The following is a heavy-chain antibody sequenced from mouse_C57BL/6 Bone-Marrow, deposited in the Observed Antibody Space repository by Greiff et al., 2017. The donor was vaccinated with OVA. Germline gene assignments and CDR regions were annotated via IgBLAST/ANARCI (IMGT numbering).Heavy chain of an antibody. Sequence: VQLQQSGAELVRPGASVKLSCTASGFNIKDDYMHWVKQRPEQGLEWIGWIDPDNGDTEYASKFQGKATITADTSSNTAYLQLSSLTSEDTAVYYCTTITTVVAPHFDYWGQGTTLTVSS. CDR3: TTITTVVAPHFDY. CDR1: GFNIKDDY. V-gene: IGHV14-4*01. CDR2: IDPDNGDT. J-gene: IGHJ2*01. D-gene: IGHD1-1*01.